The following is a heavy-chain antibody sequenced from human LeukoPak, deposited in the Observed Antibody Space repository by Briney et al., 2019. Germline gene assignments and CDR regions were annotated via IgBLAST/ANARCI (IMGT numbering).Heavy chain of an antibody. CDR2: LKEDGSQK. V-gene: IGHV3-7*02. CDR1: GFTFSSYW. Sequence: GGSLRLSCAASGFTFSSYWMSWVRQAPGRGLEWVASLKEDGSQKYYVDSVEGRFTISRDNAKNSLYLEMNNLRAEDTAVYYCTRMYRNGFDYWGQGTLVTVSS. CDR3: TRMYRNGFDY. J-gene: IGHJ4*02. D-gene: IGHD1-1*01.